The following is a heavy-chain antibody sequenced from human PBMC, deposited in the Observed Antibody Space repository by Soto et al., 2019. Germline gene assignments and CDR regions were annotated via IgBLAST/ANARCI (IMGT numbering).Heavy chain of an antibody. V-gene: IGHV3-23*01. J-gene: IGHJ4*02. Sequence: EVQLLQSGGGLVQPGGSLRLSCAASGFIFSNYAMNWVRQAPGKGLEWVSIVTSRGDTTYYADSVKGRFTISRDNSKNTLYRQVNSLTAEDRAVYYCAKDRLGGGLDYWGQGTLVSVSS. CDR1: GFIFSNYA. CDR3: AKDRLGGGLDY. CDR2: VTSRGDTT. D-gene: IGHD3-16*01.